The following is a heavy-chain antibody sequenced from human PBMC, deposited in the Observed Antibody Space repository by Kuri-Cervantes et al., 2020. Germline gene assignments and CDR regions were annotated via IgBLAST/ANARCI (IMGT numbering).Heavy chain of an antibody. D-gene: IGHD6-13*01. CDR2: ISYDGSNK. J-gene: IGHJ6*02. Sequence: GGSLRLSCAASGFTFSSYGMHWVRQAPGKGLEWVAVISYDGSNKYYADSVKGRFTISRDNSKNTLYLQMNSLRDEDTAVYYCARSKSSSWYDHYYYYYYGMDVWGQGTTVTVSS. CDR1: GFTFSSYG. CDR3: ARSKSSSWYDHYYYYYYGMDV. V-gene: IGHV3-30*12.